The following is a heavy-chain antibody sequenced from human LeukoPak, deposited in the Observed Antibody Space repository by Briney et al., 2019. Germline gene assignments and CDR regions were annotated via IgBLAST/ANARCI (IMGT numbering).Heavy chain of an antibody. D-gene: IGHD3-22*01. J-gene: IGHJ3*02. CDR3: ARGDYYDSSRYFNDAFDI. V-gene: IGHV3-7*01. CDR1: GFTFSFYW. Sequence: GGSLRLSCAASGFTFSFYWMSWVRQAPGKGLEWVANIKPDGREKYYVDSVKGRFTISRDNAKNSMYLQMSSLGAEDTAIYYCARGDYYDSSRYFNDAFDIWGQGTMVTVSS. CDR2: IKPDGREK.